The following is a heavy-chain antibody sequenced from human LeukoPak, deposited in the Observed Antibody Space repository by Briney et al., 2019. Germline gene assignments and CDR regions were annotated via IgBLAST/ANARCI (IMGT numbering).Heavy chain of an antibody. Sequence: GGSLRLSCAASGFTFNTYTMNWVRQAPGKGLEWVSSITASSTAIYSADSVKGRFTISRDNAKNSLYLQMNSLRAEDTAVYYCARWGHYSPDYWGQGTLVTVSS. J-gene: IGHJ4*02. CDR3: ARWGHYSPDY. D-gene: IGHD3-22*01. V-gene: IGHV3-21*01. CDR2: ITASSTAI. CDR1: GFTFNTYT.